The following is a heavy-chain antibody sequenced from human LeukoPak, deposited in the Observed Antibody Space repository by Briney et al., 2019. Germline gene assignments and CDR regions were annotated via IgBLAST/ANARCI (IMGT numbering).Heavy chain of an antibody. D-gene: IGHD2-2*01. Sequence: GEPLKISCKGSGYSFTSYWIGWVRQMPGKGLEWMGIIYPGDSDTRYSPSFQGQVTISADKSLSTAYLQWSSLKASDTAMYYCARGQRGYCSSTSCQRGGYYYYYYMDVWGKGTTVTVSS. J-gene: IGHJ6*03. CDR1: GYSFTSYW. CDR3: ARGQRGYCSSTSCQRGGYYYYYYMDV. V-gene: IGHV5-51*01. CDR2: IYPGDSDT.